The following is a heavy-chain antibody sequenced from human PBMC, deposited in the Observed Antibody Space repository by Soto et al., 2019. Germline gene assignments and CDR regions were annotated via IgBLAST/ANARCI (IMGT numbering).Heavy chain of an antibody. CDR1: GGTFSSYG. Sequence: GASVKVSCKASGGTFSSYGISWVRQAPRQGLEWMGRIIPFLGTTNYAQNFQDRLTVTADTSTNTAFMELSSLRSDDTAVYYCAREGYTSSSIHSFLDSWGQGTLVTVS. V-gene: IGHV1-69*10. CDR3: AREGYTSSSIHSFLDS. D-gene: IGHD6-6*01. J-gene: IGHJ4*02. CDR2: IIPFLGTT.